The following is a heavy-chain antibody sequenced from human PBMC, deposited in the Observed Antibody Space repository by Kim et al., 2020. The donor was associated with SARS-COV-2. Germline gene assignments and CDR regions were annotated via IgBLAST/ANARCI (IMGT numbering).Heavy chain of an antibody. CDR1: GGSFSGYY. V-gene: IGHV4-34*01. J-gene: IGHJ4*02. CDR2: INHSGST. Sequence: SETLSLTCAVYGGSFSGYYWSWIRQPPGKGLEWIGEINHSGSTNYNPSLKSRVTISVDTSKNQFSLKLSSVTAADTAVYYCARGRGSGYYIGYWGQGTLVTVSS. D-gene: IGHD3-22*01. CDR3: ARGRGSGYYIGY.